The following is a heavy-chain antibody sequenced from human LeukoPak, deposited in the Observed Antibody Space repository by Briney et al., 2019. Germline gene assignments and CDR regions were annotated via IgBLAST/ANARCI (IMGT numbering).Heavy chain of an antibody. CDR3: ARGPLWFGESRAFDI. CDR2: IYSGGST. CDR1: GFTVSSNY. J-gene: IGHJ3*02. D-gene: IGHD3-10*01. Sequence: GGSLRLSCAASGFTVSSNYMSWVRQAPGKGLEWVSVIYSGGSTYYADSVKGQFTIPRDNSKNTLYLQMNSLRAEDTAVYYCARGPLWFGESRAFDIWGQGTMVTVSS. V-gene: IGHV3-53*01.